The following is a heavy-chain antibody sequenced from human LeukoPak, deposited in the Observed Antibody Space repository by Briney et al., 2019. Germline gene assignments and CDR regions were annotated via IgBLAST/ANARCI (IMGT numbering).Heavy chain of an antibody. CDR3: ARVRSGWYRGYAFDI. CDR1: GGSISSYY. V-gene: IGHV4-4*07. Sequence: SETLSLTCTVSGGSISSYYWSRIRQPAGKGLEWIGRIYTSGSTNYNPSLKSRVTMSVDTSKNQFSLKLSSVTAADTAVYYCARVRSGWYRGYAFDIWGQGTMVSVSS. CDR2: IYTSGST. J-gene: IGHJ3*02. D-gene: IGHD6-19*01.